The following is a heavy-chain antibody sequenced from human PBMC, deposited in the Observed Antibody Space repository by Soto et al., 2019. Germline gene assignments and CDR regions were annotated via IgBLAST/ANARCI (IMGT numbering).Heavy chain of an antibody. D-gene: IGHD3-9*01. CDR1: GFTFSSYW. CDR3: AIPLTSDWAYDF. V-gene: IGHV3-74*01. CDR2: IKTDGTDT. Sequence: EVQLVESGGGLVQPGGSLRLSCAASGFTFSSYWMHWVRKAPGKGLVWVSRIKTDGTDTHYADSVKGRFTISRDNAKNTLYLQMTSLRGEDTAVYYFAIPLTSDWAYDFWGQGTMVIVSS. J-gene: IGHJ3*01.